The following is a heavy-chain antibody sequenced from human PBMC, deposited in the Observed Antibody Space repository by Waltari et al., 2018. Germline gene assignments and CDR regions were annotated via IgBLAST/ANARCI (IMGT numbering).Heavy chain of an antibody. CDR1: GGTFSSYA. CDR3: ARDQNTLEWLVDY. V-gene: IGHV1-69*05. CDR2: SIPIFGTA. J-gene: IGHJ4*02. D-gene: IGHD3-3*01. Sequence: QVQLVQSGAEVKKPGSSVKVSCKASGGTFSSYAISWVRQAPGQGLEWLGGSIPIFGTASYEQKFQGRVTVTSDESTSTAYMELSSLRSEDTAVYYCARDQNTLEWLVDYWGQGTLVTVSS.